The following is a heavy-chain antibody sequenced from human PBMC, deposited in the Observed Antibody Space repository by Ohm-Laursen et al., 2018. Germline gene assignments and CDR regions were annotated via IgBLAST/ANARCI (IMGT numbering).Heavy chain of an antibody. CDR2: ISGSGGST. J-gene: IGHJ3*02. CDR1: GFTFSSYA. Sequence: SLRLSCSASGFTFSSYAMSWVRQAPGKGLEWVSAISGSGGSTYYADSVKGWFTISRDNSKNTLYLQMNSLRAEDTAVYYCAKVYYCSGGSCYSWELTNGFDIWGQGTMVTVSS. D-gene: IGHD2-15*01. CDR3: AKVYYCSGGSCYSWELTNGFDI. V-gene: IGHV3-23*01.